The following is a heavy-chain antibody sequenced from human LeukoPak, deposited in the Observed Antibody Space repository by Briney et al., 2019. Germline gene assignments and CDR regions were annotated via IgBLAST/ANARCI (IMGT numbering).Heavy chain of an antibody. CDR2: ISYDGSNK. J-gene: IGHJ4*02. Sequence: GGSLRLSCAASGFTFSSYAMHWVRQAPGKGLEWVAVISYDGSNKYYADSVKGRFTISRDNSKNTLCLQMNSLRAEDTAVYYCAKDLPSSVPRGWGQGTLVTVSS. V-gene: IGHV3-30*04. CDR1: GFTFSSYA. D-gene: IGHD1-1*01. CDR3: AKDLPSSVPRG.